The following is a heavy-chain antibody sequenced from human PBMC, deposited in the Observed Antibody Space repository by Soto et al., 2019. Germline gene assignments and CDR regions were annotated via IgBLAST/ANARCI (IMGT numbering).Heavy chain of an antibody. J-gene: IGHJ3*02. CDR1: GFTFSSYA. CDR2: ISGSGGST. V-gene: IGHV3-23*01. D-gene: IGHD2-2*01. CDR3: AKGNAPAADAFDI. Sequence: GGSLRLSCASSGFTFSSYAMSWARQAPGKGLEWVSAISGSGGSTYYADSVKGRFTISRDNSKNTLYLQMNSLRAEDTAVYYCAKGNAPAADAFDIWGQGTMVTVSS.